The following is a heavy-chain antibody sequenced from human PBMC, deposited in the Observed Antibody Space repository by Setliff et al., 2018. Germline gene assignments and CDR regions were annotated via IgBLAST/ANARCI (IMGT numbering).Heavy chain of an antibody. D-gene: IGHD3-10*01. V-gene: IGHV7-4-1*02. CDR2: INTNTGNP. Sequence: ASVKVSCKGSGYTFSTYAIIWMRQAPGQGLEWMGWINTNTGNPSYAQGFTGRFVFSLDTSVSTAYLQISSLKAEDTAIYYCARGRRFGTIVYRGDYYLDVWGKGTTVTVSS. J-gene: IGHJ6*03. CDR3: ARGRRFGTIVYRGDYYLDV. CDR1: GYTFSTYA.